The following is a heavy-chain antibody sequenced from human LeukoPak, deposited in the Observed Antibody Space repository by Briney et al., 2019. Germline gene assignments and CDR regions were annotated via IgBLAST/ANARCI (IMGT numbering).Heavy chain of an antibody. CDR1: GGTFSSYA. CDR2: IIPIFGTA. CDR3: ARGTVRSDNWFDP. Sequence: SVQVSCKASGGTFSSYAISWVRQAPGQGLEWMGGIIPIFGTANYAQKFQGRVTITADESTSTAYMELSSLRSEDTAVYYCARGTVRSDNWFDPWGQGTLVTVSS. V-gene: IGHV1-69*01. J-gene: IGHJ5*02. D-gene: IGHD2-2*01.